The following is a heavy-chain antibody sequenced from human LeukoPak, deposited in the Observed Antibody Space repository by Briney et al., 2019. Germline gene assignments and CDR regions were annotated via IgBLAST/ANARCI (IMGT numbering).Heavy chain of an antibody. D-gene: IGHD5-18*01. V-gene: IGHV1-2*02. CDR1: GYTFTAYY. J-gene: IGHJ4*02. CDR3: ARALYSYVSGSNFDY. Sequence: ASVKVSCKASGYTFTAYYMHWVRQAPGQGLEWMGWINPDSGGTNYAQKFQGRVTMTRDTSISTAYMELSRLRSDDTAMYYCARALYSYVSGSNFDYWGQGTLVTVSS. CDR2: INPDSGGT.